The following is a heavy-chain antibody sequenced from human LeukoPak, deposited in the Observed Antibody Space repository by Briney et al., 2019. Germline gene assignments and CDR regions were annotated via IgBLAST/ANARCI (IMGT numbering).Heavy chain of an antibody. CDR2: IYYSGST. Sequence: SQTLSLTCTVSGGSISSGDYYWSWIRQPPGKGLEWIGYIYYSGSTSYNPSLKSRVTILVDTSKNQFSLKLSSVTAADTAVYYCARVCGGDCYSRWFDPWGQGTLATVSS. J-gene: IGHJ5*02. D-gene: IGHD2-21*02. CDR3: ARVCGGDCYSRWFDP. V-gene: IGHV4-30-4*08. CDR1: GGSISSGDYY.